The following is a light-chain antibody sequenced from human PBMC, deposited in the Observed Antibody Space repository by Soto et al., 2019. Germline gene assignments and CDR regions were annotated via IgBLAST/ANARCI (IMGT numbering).Light chain of an antibody. CDR1: QGITSY. V-gene: IGKV1-9*01. J-gene: IGKJ4*01. CDR2: SAS. Sequence: IQLTLSPSSLSASVGDRVTITCRASQGITSYLAWYQQRPGKAPGLLIYSASTLQSGVPSRFSGSGYGTNFSLTISNLQPEDFATYYCQQLYSHPLTFGGGTKVEIK. CDR3: QQLYSHPLT.